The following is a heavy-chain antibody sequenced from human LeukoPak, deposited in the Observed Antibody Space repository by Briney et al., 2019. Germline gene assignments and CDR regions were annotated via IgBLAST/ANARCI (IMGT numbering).Heavy chain of an antibody. V-gene: IGHV1-46*01. J-gene: IGHJ6*02. CDR1: GYTFTSYY. CDR3: AREYSSSWYLWVWSPPTSTVPSSKNYYYYGMDV. D-gene: IGHD6-13*01. Sequence: GASVKVSCKASGYTFTSYYMHWVRQAPGQGLEWMGIINPSGGSTSYAQKFQGRVTMTRDTSTSTVYMELSSLRSEDTAVYYCAREYSSSWYLWVWSPPTSTVPSSKNYYYYGMDVWGQGTTVTVSS. CDR2: INPSGGST.